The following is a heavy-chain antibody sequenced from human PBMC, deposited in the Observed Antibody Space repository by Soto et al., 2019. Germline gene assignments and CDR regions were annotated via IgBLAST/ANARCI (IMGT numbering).Heavy chain of an antibody. CDR3: GSVRPSGYVLS. V-gene: IGHV4-59*01. CDR2: VYFSGNT. D-gene: IGHD6-25*01. J-gene: IGHJ5*02. Sequence: SETLSLTCTVSGGSLSSYYWTWIRQSPGKGLEWIGYVYFSGNTNYNPSLKSRVTISIDTSKNQFSLRLASATAADTAFYYCGSVRPSGYVLSWGQGTLVTVSS. CDR1: GGSLSSYY.